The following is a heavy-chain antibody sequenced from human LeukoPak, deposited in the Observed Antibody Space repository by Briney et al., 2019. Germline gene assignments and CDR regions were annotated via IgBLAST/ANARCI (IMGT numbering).Heavy chain of an antibody. Sequence: GGSLRLSCAASGFTFDDYAMHWVRQAPGKGLEWVSGISWNSGSIGYADSVKGRFTISRDNAKNSLYLQMNSLRAEDTALYYCAKDTGLYGPGVEWGQGTLVTVSS. D-gene: IGHD3-10*01. V-gene: IGHV3-9*01. CDR2: ISWNSGSI. J-gene: IGHJ4*02. CDR1: GFTFDDYA. CDR3: AKDTGLYGPGVE.